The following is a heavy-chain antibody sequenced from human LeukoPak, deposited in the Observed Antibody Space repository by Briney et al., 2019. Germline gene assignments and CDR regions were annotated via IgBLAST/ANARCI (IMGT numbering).Heavy chain of an antibody. V-gene: IGHV4-39*01. CDR3: ARHSDFWSGYIFDY. Sequence: KASETLSLTYTVSGGSISSYYWGWIRQPPGKGLEWIGSIYYSGSTYYNPSLKGRVTISVDTSKNQFSLKLSSVTAADTAVYYCARHSDFWSGYIFDYWGQGTLVTVSS. D-gene: IGHD3-3*01. J-gene: IGHJ4*02. CDR1: GGSISSYY. CDR2: IYYSGST.